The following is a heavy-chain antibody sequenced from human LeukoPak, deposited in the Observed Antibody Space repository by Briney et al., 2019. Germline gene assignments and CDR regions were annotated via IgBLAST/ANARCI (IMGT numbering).Heavy chain of an antibody. CDR1: GLTFSSYA. CDR3: AKDRYSYAFEYSDS. Sequence: PGRSLRLSCAASGLTFSSYAMHWVRQAPGKGLEWVEVISYDGSNKYYADSVKGRFTISRDNSKNTLYLQMSSLRTEDTAVYYCAKDRYSYAFEYSDSWGQGTLVTVSS. J-gene: IGHJ4*02. D-gene: IGHD5-18*01. V-gene: IGHV3-30-3*01. CDR2: ISYDGSNK.